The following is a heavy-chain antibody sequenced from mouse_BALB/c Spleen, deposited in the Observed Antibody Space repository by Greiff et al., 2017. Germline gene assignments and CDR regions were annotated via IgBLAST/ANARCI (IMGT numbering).Heavy chain of an antibody. CDR2: IDPANGNT. Sequence: VQLKESGAELVKPGASVKLSCTASGFNIKDTYMHWVKQRPEQGLEWIGRIDPANGNTKYDPKFQGKATITADTSSNTAYLQLSSLTSEDTAVYYCAYYDYDAAYWGQGTLVTVSA. V-gene: IGHV14-3*02. CDR3: AYYDYDAAY. CDR1: GFNIKDTY. J-gene: IGHJ3*01. D-gene: IGHD2-4*01.